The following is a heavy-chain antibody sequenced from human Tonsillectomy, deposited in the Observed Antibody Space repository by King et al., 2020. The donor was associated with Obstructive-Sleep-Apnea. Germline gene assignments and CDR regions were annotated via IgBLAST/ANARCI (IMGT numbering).Heavy chain of an antibody. V-gene: IGHV4-59*01. D-gene: IGHD3-22*01. J-gene: IGHJ4*02. Sequence: QLQESGPGLVKPSETLSLTCTVSGGSIDSYYWSWIRQPPGKGLEWIGYIYYSGSANYNPSLKSRVTISVDTSKNQFSLKLSYVTAADTAVYYCARDYFDSSGYYYSDYWGQGTLVTVSS. CDR2: IYYSGSA. CDR1: GGSIDSYY. CDR3: ARDYFDSSGYYYSDY.